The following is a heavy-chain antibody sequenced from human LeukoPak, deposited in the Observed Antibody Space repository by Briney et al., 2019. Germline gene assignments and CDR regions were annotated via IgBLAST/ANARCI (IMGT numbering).Heavy chain of an antibody. Sequence: ASVKVSCKVSGYTLTELSMHWVRQAPGKGLEWMGGFDPEDGETIYAQKFQGRVTMTEDTSTDTAYMALSSLRAEDTAVYYCATPGGGYDLRFDYWGKGTLVTVSS. V-gene: IGHV1-24*01. J-gene: IGHJ4*02. CDR2: FDPEDGET. CDR1: GYTLTELS. CDR3: ATPGGGYDLRFDY. D-gene: IGHD5-12*01.